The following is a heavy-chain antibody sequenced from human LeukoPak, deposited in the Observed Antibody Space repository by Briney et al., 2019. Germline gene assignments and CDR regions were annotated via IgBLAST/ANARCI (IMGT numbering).Heavy chain of an antibody. D-gene: IGHD3-10*01. V-gene: IGHV3-66*01. CDR2: IDRSGTT. Sequence: GGSLRLSCAASGFTVSRDYMSWVRQAPGKGLEWVSVIDRSGTTYYADSVEGRFTISRDNSKNTLYLQMNSLTAEDTALYYCARDVRWGQGTLVTVSS. CDR1: GFTVSRDY. CDR3: ARDVR. J-gene: IGHJ4*02.